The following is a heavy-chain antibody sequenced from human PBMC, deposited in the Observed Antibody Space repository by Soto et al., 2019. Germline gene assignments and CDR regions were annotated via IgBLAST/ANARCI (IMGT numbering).Heavy chain of an antibody. Sequence: QVQLQESGPGLVKPSETLSLTCTVSGGSISSYYWSWIRQPPGKGLEWIGYIYYSGSTNYNPSLKSRVTISVDTSKNQFSLKLSSVTAADTAVYYCARHYSGWLNSLNWYFDLWGRGTLVTVSS. D-gene: IGHD6-19*01. V-gene: IGHV4-59*08. CDR1: GGSISSYY. J-gene: IGHJ2*01. CDR2: IYYSGST. CDR3: ARHYSGWLNSLNWYFDL.